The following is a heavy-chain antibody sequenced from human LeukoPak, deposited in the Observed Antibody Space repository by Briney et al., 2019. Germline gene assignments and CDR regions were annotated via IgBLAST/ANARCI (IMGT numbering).Heavy chain of an antibody. Sequence: SQTLSLTCTVSGGSISSGDYYWTWNRQHPGKGLEWIGYIYNSGITYYNPSLESRVTISGDTSKDQFSLKLSSVTAADTAVYYCARTAGWSYGFDYWGQGTLVTVSS. V-gene: IGHV4-31*03. D-gene: IGHD3-16*01. J-gene: IGHJ4*02. CDR3: ARTAGWSYGFDY. CDR2: IYNSGIT. CDR1: GGSISSGDYY.